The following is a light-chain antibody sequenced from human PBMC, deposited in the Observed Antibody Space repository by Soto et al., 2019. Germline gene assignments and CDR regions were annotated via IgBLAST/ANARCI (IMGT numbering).Light chain of an antibody. Sequence: EILMTQSPGTLSLSPGERATLPCRASQTVDNFLAWYQLKPGKAPRLLIYSASRRATGIPDRFTGSGSGTDFTLTINRVEPEDFAVYFCQQYAGSPRTFGQGTKVDIK. CDR3: QQYAGSPRT. CDR2: SAS. V-gene: IGKV3-20*01. CDR1: QTVDNF. J-gene: IGKJ1*01.